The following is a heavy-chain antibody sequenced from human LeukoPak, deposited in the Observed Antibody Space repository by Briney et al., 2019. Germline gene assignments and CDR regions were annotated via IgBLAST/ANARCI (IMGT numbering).Heavy chain of an antibody. CDR1: GDSINNFA. CDR2: IFKDGNT. CDR3: ARLSWIQLWLDAFDI. J-gene: IGHJ3*02. Sequence: SETLSLTCTVSGDSINNFAWSWIRQSPGKGLEWIGCIFKDGNTNYNPSLKSRVTTSVDTSKNQFSLKLSSVTAADTAVYYCARLSWIQLWLDAFDIWGQGTMVTVSS. V-gene: IGHV4-59*08. D-gene: IGHD5-18*01.